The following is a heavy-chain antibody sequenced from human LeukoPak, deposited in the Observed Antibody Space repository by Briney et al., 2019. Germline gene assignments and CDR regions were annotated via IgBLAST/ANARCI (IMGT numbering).Heavy chain of an antibody. Sequence: GGSLRLSCAASGFTFSSYSMNWVRQAPGKGLEWVSSISSSSSYIYYADSVKGRFTISRDNAKNSLYPQMNSLRAEDTAVYYCASAYRYSGSYTHFDYWGQGTLVTVSS. D-gene: IGHD1-26*01. CDR3: ASAYRYSGSYTHFDY. CDR2: ISSSSSYI. CDR1: GFTFSSYS. V-gene: IGHV3-21*01. J-gene: IGHJ4*02.